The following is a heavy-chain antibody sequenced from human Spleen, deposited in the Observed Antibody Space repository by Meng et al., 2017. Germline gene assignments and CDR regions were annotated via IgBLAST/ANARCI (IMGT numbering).Heavy chain of an antibody. J-gene: IGHJ4*02. V-gene: IGHV4-34*01. D-gene: IGHD3-22*01. CDR2: INHSGST. CDR1: GGSFSGYY. Sequence: QVQLQQWGAGLLKPSETLSLTCAVYGGSFSGYYWSWIRQPPGKGLEWIGEINHSGSTNYNPSLKSRVTISVDTSKNQFSLKLSSVTAADTAVYYCARGKKYYYDSTGYFAYWGQGTLVTVSS. CDR3: ARGKKYYYDSTGYFAY.